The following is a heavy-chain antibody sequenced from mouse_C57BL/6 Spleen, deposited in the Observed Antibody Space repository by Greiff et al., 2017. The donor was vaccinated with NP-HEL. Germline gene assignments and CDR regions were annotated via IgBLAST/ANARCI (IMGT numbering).Heavy chain of an antibody. CDR2: ISSGSSTI. CDR1: GFTFSDYG. CDR3: ARRFTTAYAMDY. V-gene: IGHV5-17*01. D-gene: IGHD1-2*01. J-gene: IGHJ4*01. Sequence: DVQLVESGGGLVKPGGSLKLSCAASGFTFSDYGMHWVRQAPEKGLEWVAYISSGSSTIYYADTVKGRFTISRDNAKNTLFLQMTSLRSEDTAMYYCARRFTTAYAMDYWGQGTSVTVSS.